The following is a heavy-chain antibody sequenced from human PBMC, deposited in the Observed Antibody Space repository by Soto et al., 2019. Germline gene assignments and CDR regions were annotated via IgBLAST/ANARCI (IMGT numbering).Heavy chain of an antibody. V-gene: IGHV4-59*02. CDR3: AIGTHARYTHYFDP. D-gene: IGHD4-4*01. Sequence: SETLSLTCFVSGGSVTSHHWSWIRQSPGQGLEWIAYTYYTGNTNYNPSLQSRVTISLDTSKNQLSLKLTSMTAADTAVYYCAIGTHARYTHYFDPWGQGTLVTVSS. CDR2: TYYTGNT. J-gene: IGHJ5*02. CDR1: GGSVTSHH.